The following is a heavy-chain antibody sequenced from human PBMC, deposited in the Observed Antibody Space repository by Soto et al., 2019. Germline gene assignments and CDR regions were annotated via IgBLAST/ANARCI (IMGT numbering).Heavy chain of an antibody. D-gene: IGHD6-13*01. Sequence: RLSGAASGFTFSTLAMSWVRQPPGKGLAWVSTLSAGGSIYYADSVKGRFIISRDTSKNTLYLQMSSLTADDTAVYYCAKEPQYSTSWDLFDCWGQGTMVTVSS. J-gene: IGHJ4*01. CDR1: GFTFSTLA. CDR3: AKEPQYSTSWDLFDC. V-gene: IGHV3-23*01. CDR2: LSAGGSI.